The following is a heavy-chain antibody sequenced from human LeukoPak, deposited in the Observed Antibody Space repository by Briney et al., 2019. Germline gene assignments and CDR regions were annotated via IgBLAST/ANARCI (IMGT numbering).Heavy chain of an antibody. CDR2: IYHSGST. D-gene: IGHD3-3*01. V-gene: IGHV4-39*01. CDR1: GGSINSRSYY. Sequence: SETLSLTCTVSGGSINSRSYYWGWVRQPPGKGLEWIGTIYHSGSTYYNPSLKSRLTISVDTSKNQFSLKLSSVTAADTAVYYCARHFPGGSGYLYYFDCWGQGTLVTVSS. J-gene: IGHJ4*02. CDR3: ARHFPGGSGYLYYFDC.